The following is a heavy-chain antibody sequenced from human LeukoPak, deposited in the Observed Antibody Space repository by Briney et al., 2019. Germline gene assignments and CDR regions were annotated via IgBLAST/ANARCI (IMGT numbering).Heavy chain of an antibody. J-gene: IGHJ4*02. Sequence: PGGSLRLSCAASGFTFRTYGMNWVRQAPGKGLEWVSGISGSGGSTYYADSLKGRFTISRDNSKNTLYLQMNSLRVEDTAVYYCANSRQWLSPTWGQGTLVTVSS. CDR1: GFTFRTYG. CDR2: ISGSGGST. V-gene: IGHV3-23*01. CDR3: ANSRQWLSPT. D-gene: IGHD6-19*01.